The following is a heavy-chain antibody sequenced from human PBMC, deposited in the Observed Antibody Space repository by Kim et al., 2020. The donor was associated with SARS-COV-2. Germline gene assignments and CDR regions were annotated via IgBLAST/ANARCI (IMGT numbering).Heavy chain of an antibody. CDR1: GYSFTSYW. CDR2: IYPGDSDT. CDR3: ARAYDSRGYYDAFDI. J-gene: IGHJ3*02. V-gene: IGHV5-51*01. Sequence: GESLKISCKGSGYSFTSYWIGWVRQMPGKGLEWMGIIYPGDSDTRYSPSFQGQVTISADKSISTAYLQWSSLKASDTAMYYCARAYDSRGYYDAFDIWGQGTMVTVSS. D-gene: IGHD3-22*01.